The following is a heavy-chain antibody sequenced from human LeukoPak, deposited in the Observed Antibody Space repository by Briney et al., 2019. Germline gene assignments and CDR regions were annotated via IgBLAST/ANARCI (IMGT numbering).Heavy chain of an antibody. CDR1: GGSISSSS. CDR2: ISYDGSNK. CDR3: ARDGVKYSYGGLYFDY. V-gene: IGHV3-30-3*01. Sequence: LSLTCTVSGGSISSSSYYWGWIRQPPGKGLEWVAVISYDGSNKYYADSVKGRFTISRDNSKNTLYLQMNSLRAEDTAVYYCARDGVKYSYGGLYFDYWGQGTLVTVSS. J-gene: IGHJ4*02. D-gene: IGHD5-18*01.